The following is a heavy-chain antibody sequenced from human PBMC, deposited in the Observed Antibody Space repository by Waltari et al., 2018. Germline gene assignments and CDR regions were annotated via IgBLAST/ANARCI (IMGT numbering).Heavy chain of an antibody. CDR1: GGSIRSSSYY. CDR2: IYYRGST. Sequence: QLQLQESGPGLVKPSETLSLTCPVSGGSIRSSSYYWGSLRQPPGKGLEWIGSIYYRGSTYYNPSLKSRVTISVDMSKNQFSLKLSSVTAADTAVYYCARGQQPGGYNWFDPWGQGTLVTVSS. J-gene: IGHJ5*02. CDR3: ARGQQPGGYNWFDP. V-gene: IGHV4-39*07. D-gene: IGHD6-13*01.